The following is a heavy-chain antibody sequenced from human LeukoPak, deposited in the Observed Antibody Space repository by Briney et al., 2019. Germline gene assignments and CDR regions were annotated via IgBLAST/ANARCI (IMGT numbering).Heavy chain of an antibody. CDR2: IYYSGST. CDR3: ARMGRTTVTTIWFDP. V-gene: IGHV4-59*01. Sequence: PSETLSLTCTVSGGSIGSYYWSWIRQPPGKGLEWIGYIYYSGSTNYNPSLKSRVTISVDTSKNQFSLKLSSVTAADTAVYYCARMGRTTVTTIWFDPWGQGTLVTVSS. J-gene: IGHJ5*02. CDR1: GGSIGSYY. D-gene: IGHD4-17*01.